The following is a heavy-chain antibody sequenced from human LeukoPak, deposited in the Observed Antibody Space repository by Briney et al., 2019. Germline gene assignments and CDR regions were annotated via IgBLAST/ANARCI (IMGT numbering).Heavy chain of an antibody. Sequence: GGSLRLSCAASGFAFSTYSMNWVRQAPGKGLEWVSSISGKSDYIYYVDSVKGRFTVSRDNAKNSLFLQMNSLRAEDTAVDYCESQRIGATDYWGQGTLVTVSS. CDR3: ESQRIGATDY. D-gene: IGHD3-3*01. J-gene: IGHJ4*02. V-gene: IGHV3-21*01. CDR2: ISGKSDYI. CDR1: GFAFSTYS.